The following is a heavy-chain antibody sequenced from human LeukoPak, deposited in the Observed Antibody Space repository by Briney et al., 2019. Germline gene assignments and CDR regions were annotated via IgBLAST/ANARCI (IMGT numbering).Heavy chain of an antibody. Sequence: QTGGSLRLSCAASGFTLSTYWMHWVRQGPGKGLVWVSCINSDGSRTTYADSVKGRFTISRDNAKNTLYLQMNTPRVEDTAVYYCARGSWSAADTNIDYWGQGTLVTVSS. V-gene: IGHV3-74*01. D-gene: IGHD6-13*01. CDR2: INSDGSRT. CDR1: GFTLSTYW. CDR3: ARGSWSAADTNIDY. J-gene: IGHJ4*02.